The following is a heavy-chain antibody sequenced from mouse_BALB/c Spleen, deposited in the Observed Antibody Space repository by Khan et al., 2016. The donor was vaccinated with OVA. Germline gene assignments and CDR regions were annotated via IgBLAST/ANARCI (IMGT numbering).Heavy chain of an antibody. V-gene: IGHV5-9-3*01. J-gene: IGHJ2*01. CDR3: ARAPGYYGSTYFDC. D-gene: IGHD1-1*01. Sequence: EVELVESGGGLVKPGGSLKLSCAASGFTFSSYAMSWVRQTPEKRLEWVATISSGGSYTYYPESVKGRFTIFRDNAKNSLYLQMRSVSSEDTAMYYSARAPGYYGSTYFDCRGQGTTLTVSS. CDR2: ISSGGSYT. CDR1: GFTFSSYA.